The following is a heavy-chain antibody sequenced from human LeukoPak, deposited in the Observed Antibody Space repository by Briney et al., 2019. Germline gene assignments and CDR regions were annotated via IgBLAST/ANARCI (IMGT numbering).Heavy chain of an antibody. CDR1: GFTFSSYW. D-gene: IGHD6-6*01. CDR2: IKQDGSEK. V-gene: IGHV3-7*01. Sequence: TGGSLRLSCAVSGFTFSSYWMSWVRQAPGKGLEWVANIKQDGSEKNYVDSVKGRFTISRDNAKSSLYLQMNSLRAEDTAVYYCVRDGQSTSYDYWGQGTLVTVSS. CDR3: VRDGQSTSYDY. J-gene: IGHJ4*02.